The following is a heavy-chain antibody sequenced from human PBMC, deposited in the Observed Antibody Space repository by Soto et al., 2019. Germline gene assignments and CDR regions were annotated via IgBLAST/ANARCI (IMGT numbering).Heavy chain of an antibody. CDR3: ARPYRDFDGLDG. CDR1: GFTFRNYE. J-gene: IGHJ6*02. D-gene: IGHD4-4*01. CDR2: ISAAGDP. V-gene: IGHV3-13*05. Sequence: EVQLVESGGGLVQPGGSLRLSCEASGFTFRNYEMHWVRQGTGKGLEWVSGISAAGDPEYADSAEGRFTITTENAQNSFFLQMTRLRVGETAVYYCARPYRDFDGLDGCGQGTTVIVSS.